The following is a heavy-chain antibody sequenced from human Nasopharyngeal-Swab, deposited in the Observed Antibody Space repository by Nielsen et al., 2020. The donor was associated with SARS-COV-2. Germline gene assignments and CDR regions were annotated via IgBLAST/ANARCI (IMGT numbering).Heavy chain of an antibody. Sequence: SETLSFTCTVSGGSISSGGYYWSWIRQHPGKGLEWIGYIYYSGSTYYNPSLKSRVTISVDTSKNQFSLKLSSVTAADTAVYYCAREVVVVAANWFDPWGQGTLVTVSS. CDR2: IYYSGST. CDR3: AREVVVVAANWFDP. V-gene: IGHV4-31*03. J-gene: IGHJ5*02. D-gene: IGHD2-15*01. CDR1: GGSISSGGYY.